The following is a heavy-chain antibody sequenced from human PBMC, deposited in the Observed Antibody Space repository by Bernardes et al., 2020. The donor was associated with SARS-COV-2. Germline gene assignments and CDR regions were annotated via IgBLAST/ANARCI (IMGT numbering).Heavy chain of an antibody. CDR1: GGSISSYY. D-gene: IGHD5-12*01. J-gene: IGHJ6*02. CDR3: ARINTRLVKGYSGYGWTYYYGMDV. Sequence: SETLSLTCTVSGGSISSYYWSWIRQPPGKGLEWIGYIYYSGSTNYNPSLKSRVTISVDTSKNQFSLKLSSVTAADTAVYYCARINTRLVKGYSGYGWTYYYGMDVWGQGTTVTVSS. V-gene: IGHV4-59*08. CDR2: IYYSGST.